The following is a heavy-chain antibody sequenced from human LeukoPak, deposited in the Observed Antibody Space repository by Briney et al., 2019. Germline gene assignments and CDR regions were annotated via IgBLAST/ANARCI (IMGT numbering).Heavy chain of an antibody. Sequence: SETLSLTCTVSGGSINSGDYYWVWIRQPPGKGLEWIGSIYYSGSTSYNPSLKSRVTMTVDTSKSQFSLNLMSVTAADTAVYYCTRDTGTTGEVKFDPWGQGTLVTVSS. CDR3: TRDTGTTGEVKFDP. D-gene: IGHD4-17*01. CDR1: GGSINSGDYY. J-gene: IGHJ5*02. V-gene: IGHV4-39*07. CDR2: IYYSGST.